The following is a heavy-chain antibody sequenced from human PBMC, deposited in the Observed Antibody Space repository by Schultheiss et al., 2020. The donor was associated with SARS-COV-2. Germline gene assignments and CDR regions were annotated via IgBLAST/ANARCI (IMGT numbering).Heavy chain of an antibody. J-gene: IGHJ4*02. V-gene: IGHV3-9*01. D-gene: IGHD1-14*01. CDR3: ATSWTGDY. CDR2: ISWNSGSI. Sequence: SLKISCAASGFTFDDYAMHWVRQAPGKGLEWVSGISWNSGSIGYADSVKGRFTISRDNSKNTLYLQMDTLRAEDTAVYYCATSWTGDYWGQGTLVTVSS. CDR1: GFTFDDYA.